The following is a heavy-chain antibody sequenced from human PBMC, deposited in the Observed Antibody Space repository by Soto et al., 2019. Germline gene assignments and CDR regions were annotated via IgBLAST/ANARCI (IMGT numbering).Heavy chain of an antibody. CDR1: GGSISSGGYY. D-gene: IGHD3-22*01. Sequence: SETLSLTCTVSGGSISSGGYYWSWIRQHPGKGLEWIGYIYYSGSTYYNPSRKSRVTISVDTSKNQFSLKLSSVTAADTAVYYCARAPDCDDSSGYYPRAFDIWGQGTMVTVSS. V-gene: IGHV4-31*03. CDR2: IYYSGST. J-gene: IGHJ3*02. CDR3: ARAPDCDDSSGYYPRAFDI.